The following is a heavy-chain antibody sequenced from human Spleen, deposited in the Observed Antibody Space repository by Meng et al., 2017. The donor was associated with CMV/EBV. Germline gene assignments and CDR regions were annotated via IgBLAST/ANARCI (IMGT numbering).Heavy chain of an antibody. CDR1: RFTFSSYA. D-gene: IGHD5-24*01. CDR2: IYSGGDST. V-gene: IGHV3-23*03. Sequence: GGSLRLSCAASRFTFSSYAMNWVRQAPGKGLEWVSIIYSGGDSTYYADSVKGRFTISRDNSKNMLYLQMNSLRAEDTAVYYCARRLQPYYFDYWGQGTLVTVSS. J-gene: IGHJ4*02. CDR3: ARRLQPYYFDY.